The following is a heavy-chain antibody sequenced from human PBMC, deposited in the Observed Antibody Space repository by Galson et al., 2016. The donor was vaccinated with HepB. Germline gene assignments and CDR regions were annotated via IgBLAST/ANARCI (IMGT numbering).Heavy chain of an antibody. CDR2: IYWDGDK. CDR1: GFSLSTSGVG. Sequence: PALVKPTQTLTLTCTFSGFSLSTSGVGVGWIRQPPGKALEWLALIYWDGDKHYSPSLSSRLTITKDTSENQVVLTMTNMDPVDTGTYYCAHFGSGWYSVGRAFDIWGQGTIVTVSS. D-gene: IGHD6-19*01. CDR3: AHFGSGWYSVGRAFDI. J-gene: IGHJ3*02. V-gene: IGHV2-5*02.